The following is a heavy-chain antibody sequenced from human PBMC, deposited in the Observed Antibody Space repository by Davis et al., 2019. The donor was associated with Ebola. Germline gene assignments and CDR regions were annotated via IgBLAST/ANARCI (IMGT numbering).Heavy chain of an antibody. CDR3: ARASGSYYFYQPEY. Sequence: PGGSLRLSCAASGFTFSSYAMHWVRQAPGKGLEWVAVISYDGSNKYYADSVKGRFTISRDNSKNTLYLQMNSLRAEDTAVYYCARASGSYYFYQPEYWGQGTLVTVSS. V-gene: IGHV3-30-3*01. J-gene: IGHJ4*02. D-gene: IGHD1-26*01. CDR2: ISYDGSNK. CDR1: GFTFSSYA.